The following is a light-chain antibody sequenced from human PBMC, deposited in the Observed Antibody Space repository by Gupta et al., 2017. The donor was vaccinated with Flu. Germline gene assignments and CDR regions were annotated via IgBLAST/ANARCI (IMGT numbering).Light chain of an antibody. CDR1: QSISTY. CDR2: AAS. CDR3: QQTYRTPRT. V-gene: IGKV1-39*01. Sequence: PSSLSASAGDRVTITCRASQSISTYLHWYQQKPGKAPKLLIYAASSLQSGVPSRFSGSGSGTDFTLTISSLQPEDFAAYYCQQTYRTPRTFGQGTKVEIQ. J-gene: IGKJ1*01.